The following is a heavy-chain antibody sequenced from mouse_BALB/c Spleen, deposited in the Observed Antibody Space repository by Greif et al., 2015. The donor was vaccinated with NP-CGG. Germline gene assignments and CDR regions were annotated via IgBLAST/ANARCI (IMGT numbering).Heavy chain of an antibody. CDR2: IDPSDSET. D-gene: IGHD2-10*01. CDR1: GYSFTSYW. V-gene: IGHV1S127*01. Sequence: QVQLQQSGPQLVRPGASVKISCKASGYSFTSYWMHWVKQRPGQGLEWIGMIDPSDSETRLNQKFKDKATLTVDKSSSTAYMQLSSPTSEDSAVYYCARSYYGNLGDYYAMDYWGQGTSVTVSS. J-gene: IGHJ4*01. CDR3: ARSYYGNLGDYYAMDY.